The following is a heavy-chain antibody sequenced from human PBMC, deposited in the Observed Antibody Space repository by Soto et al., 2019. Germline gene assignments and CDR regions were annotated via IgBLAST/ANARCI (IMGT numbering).Heavy chain of an antibody. D-gene: IGHD2-15*01. CDR3: ARHGGYYFDY. CDR1: GGSLSGFY. J-gene: IGHJ4*02. Sequence: SDTLSLTCVVYGGSLSGFYWSWIRQPPGKGLEWIGEIHHSGNTIYNPSLKSRVTMSADTSENQLSLKLTSVTAGDTAVYYCARHGGYYFDYWGQGTPVT. CDR2: IHHSGNT. V-gene: IGHV4-34*01.